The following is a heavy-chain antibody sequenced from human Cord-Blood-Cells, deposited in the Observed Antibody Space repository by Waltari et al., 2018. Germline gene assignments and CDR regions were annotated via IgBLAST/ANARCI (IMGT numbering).Heavy chain of an antibody. CDR3: ARLPAGEGNY. Sequence: QLQLQESGPGLVKPSETLSLTCTVSGGSISSSSYYWGWIRQPPGKGLEWIGSIYYSWSTYYNPSLKSRVTISVDTSKNQFSLKLSSVTAADTAVYYCARLPAGEGNYWGQGTLVTVSS. J-gene: IGHJ4*02. CDR1: GGSISSSSYY. D-gene: IGHD2-2*01. CDR2: IYYSWST. V-gene: IGHV4-39*01.